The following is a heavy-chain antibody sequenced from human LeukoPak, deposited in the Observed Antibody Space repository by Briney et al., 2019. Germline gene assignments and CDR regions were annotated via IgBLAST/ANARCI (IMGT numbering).Heavy chain of an antibody. V-gene: IGHV4-39*01. D-gene: IGHD6-13*01. J-gene: IGHJ4*02. Sequence: SETLSLTCTVSGGSISSYYWSWIRQPPGKGLEWIGSIYYSGSTYYNPSLKSRVTISVDTSKNQFSLKLSSVTAADTAVYYCARHGDSSSWFANPMYYFDYWGQGTLVTVSS. CDR3: ARHGDSSSWFANPMYYFDY. CDR2: IYYSGST. CDR1: GGSISSYY.